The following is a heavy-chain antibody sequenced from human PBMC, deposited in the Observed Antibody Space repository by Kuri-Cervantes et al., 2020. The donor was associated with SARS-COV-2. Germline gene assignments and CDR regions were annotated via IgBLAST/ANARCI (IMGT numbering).Heavy chain of an antibody. V-gene: IGHV4-34*01. J-gene: IGHJ4*02. CDR3: ARGYSYGYEKASDY. CDR1: GGSFSGYY. Sequence: SETLSLTCAVYGGSFSGYYWSWIRQPPGKGLEWIGEINHSGSTNYNPSLKSRVTISVDTSKNQFSLKLSSVTAADTAVYYCARGYSYGYEKASDYWGQGNLVTVSS. CDR2: INHSGST. D-gene: IGHD5-18*01.